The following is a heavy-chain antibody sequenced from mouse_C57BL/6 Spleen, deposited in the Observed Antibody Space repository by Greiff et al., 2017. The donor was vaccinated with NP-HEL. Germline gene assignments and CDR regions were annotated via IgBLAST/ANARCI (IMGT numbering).Heavy chain of an antibody. J-gene: IGHJ1*03. CDR1: GYSITSGYY. CDR3: ARAPNYYGSSYWYFDV. Sequence: VQLQQSGPGLVKPSQSLSLTCSVTGYSITSGYYWNWIRQFPGNKLEWMGYISYDGSNNYNPSLKNRISITRYTSKNQFFLKLNSVTTEDTATYYCARAPNYYGSSYWYFDVWGTGTTVTVSS. D-gene: IGHD1-1*01. CDR2: ISYDGSN. V-gene: IGHV3-6*01.